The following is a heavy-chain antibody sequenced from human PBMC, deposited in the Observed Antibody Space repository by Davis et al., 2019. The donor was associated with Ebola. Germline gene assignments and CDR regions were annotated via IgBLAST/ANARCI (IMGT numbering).Heavy chain of an antibody. D-gene: IGHD3-16*01. CDR2: IYYSGAT. CDR1: GGPIRGYY. J-gene: IGHJ6*02. Sequence: MPSETLPLTCTVSGGPIRGYYWRWIRQPPGKGLEWMGYIYYSGATNYIPSLKSRVTMSVDVPRKQVSLTLSSVTAADTAVYYCARHDGRLSASGWFSYYYGLDVWGQGTTVIVSS. CDR3: ARHDGRLSASGWFSYYYGLDV. V-gene: IGHV4-59*08.